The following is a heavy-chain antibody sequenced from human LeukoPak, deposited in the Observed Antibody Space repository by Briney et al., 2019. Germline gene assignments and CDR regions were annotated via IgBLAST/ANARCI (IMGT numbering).Heavy chain of an antibody. CDR3: ARHYDSSGYYYPQTNYYYYGMDV. J-gene: IGHJ6*02. V-gene: IGHV4-59*08. CDR1: GGSISSYY. Sequence: SETLSLTCTVSGGSISSYYWSWIRQPPGKGLEWIGYIYYGGSTNYNPSLKSRVTISVDTSKNQFSLKLSSVTAADTAVYYCARHYDSSGYYYPQTNYYYYGMDVWGQGTTVTVSS. CDR2: IYYGGST. D-gene: IGHD3-22*01.